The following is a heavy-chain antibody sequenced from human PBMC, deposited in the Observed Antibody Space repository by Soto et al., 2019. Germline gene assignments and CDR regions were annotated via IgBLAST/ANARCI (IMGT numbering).Heavy chain of an antibody. D-gene: IGHD1-1*01. J-gene: IGHJ3*02. CDR1: GFTFSSYG. V-gene: IGHV3-33*01. CDR2: IWYDGSNK. Sequence: QVQLVESGGGVVQPGRSLRLSCAASGFTFSSYGMHWVRQAPGKGLEWVAVIWYDGSNKYYADSVKGRFTISRDNSKNTLYLQMNRLRAEDTAVYYFARGGHPGGTGHFGGAYAFDIWGQGTMVTVSS. CDR3: ARGGHPGGTGHFGGAYAFDI.